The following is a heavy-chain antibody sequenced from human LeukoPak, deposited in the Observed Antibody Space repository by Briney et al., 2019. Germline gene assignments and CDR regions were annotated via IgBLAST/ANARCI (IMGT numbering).Heavy chain of an antibody. CDR2: INPNSGGT. D-gene: IGHD4-11*01. Sequence: ASVKVSCKASGYTFTGYNMHWVRQAPGQGLEWMGWINPNSGGTNYAQKFQGRVTMTRDTSISTAYMELSRLTSDDTAVYYCAREATYSSYFDYWGQGTLVTVSS. CDR1: GYTFTGYN. CDR3: AREATYSSYFDY. J-gene: IGHJ4*02. V-gene: IGHV1-2*02.